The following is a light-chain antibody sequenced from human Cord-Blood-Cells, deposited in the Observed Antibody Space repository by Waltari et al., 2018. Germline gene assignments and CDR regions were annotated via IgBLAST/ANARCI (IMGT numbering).Light chain of an antibody. CDR3: QQANSFPPT. Sequence: IQLTQSPSSVSASVGDRVTITCRQSHGISSRLAWYQQKPGKAPNLLIYSASSLQSGVPSRFSGSGSGTDFTLTISILQPEDFAAYYCQQANSFPPTFGQGTKVEIK. CDR2: SAS. J-gene: IGKJ1*01. V-gene: IGKV1-12*01. CDR1: HGISSR.